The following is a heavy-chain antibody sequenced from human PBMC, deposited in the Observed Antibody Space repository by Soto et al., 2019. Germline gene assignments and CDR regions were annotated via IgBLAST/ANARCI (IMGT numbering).Heavy chain of an antibody. CDR2: IYYSGST. Sequence: PSETLSLTCTVSGGSISSGDYYWSWIRQPPGKGLEWIGYIYYSGSTYYNPSLKSRVTISVDTSKNQFSLKLSSVTAADTAVYYCARDPANYDILTGLNYFDYWGQGTLVTVSS. V-gene: IGHV4-30-4*01. J-gene: IGHJ4*02. D-gene: IGHD3-9*01. CDR1: GGSISSGDYY. CDR3: ARDPANYDILTGLNYFDY.